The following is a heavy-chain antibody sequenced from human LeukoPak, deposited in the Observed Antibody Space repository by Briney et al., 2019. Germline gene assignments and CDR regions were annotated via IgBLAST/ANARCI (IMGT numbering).Heavy chain of an antibody. CDR1: GFTFDDYA. Sequence: GRSLRLSCAASGFTFDDYAMHWVRQAPGKGLEWVSGISWNSGSIGYADSVKGRFTISRDNAKNSLYLQMNSLRAEDTALYYCAKDISGKLHSSGSGPFDYWGQGTLVTVSS. J-gene: IGHJ4*02. V-gene: IGHV3-9*01. CDR3: AKDISGKLHSSGSGPFDY. D-gene: IGHD6-19*01. CDR2: ISWNSGSI.